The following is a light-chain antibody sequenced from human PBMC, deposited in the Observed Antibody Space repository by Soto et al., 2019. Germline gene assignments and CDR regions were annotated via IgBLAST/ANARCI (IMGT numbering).Light chain of an antibody. CDR2: DAS. V-gene: IGKV3-11*01. CDR3: QQRSCWT. Sequence: EIVLTQSPATLSLSLGERATLSCRASQSVATYLAWFQHKRGQAPRLLIYDASNRATGIPARFSGSGSGTDVTLTISSLEPDDSVVYYRQQRSCWTFGQGTKVEI. CDR1: QSVATY. J-gene: IGKJ1*01.